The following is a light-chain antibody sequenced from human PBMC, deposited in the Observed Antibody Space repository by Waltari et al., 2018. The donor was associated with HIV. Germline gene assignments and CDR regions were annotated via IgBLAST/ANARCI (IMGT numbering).Light chain of an antibody. CDR3: ESAHSRPWV. CDR2: KDS. Sequence: SYELTQPPSVSVSPGQTARITCSGDALPKQYAYWYQQKAGQAPVLVIYKDSERPSGIPERFSGFSSGKTVTLTNRGGQAEDEGGYYCESAHSRPWVVGGRNKLTVL. V-gene: IGLV3-25*03. J-gene: IGLJ3*02. CDR1: ALPKQY.